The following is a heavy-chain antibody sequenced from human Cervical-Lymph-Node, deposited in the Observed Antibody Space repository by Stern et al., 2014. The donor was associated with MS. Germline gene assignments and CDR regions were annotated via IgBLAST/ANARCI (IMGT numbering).Heavy chain of an antibody. CDR2: IYQDGST. V-gene: IGHV4-59*01. CDR3: ARVDDCSGGTCFSTSWFDP. D-gene: IGHD2-15*01. Sequence: QLQLQESGPGLVKPSETLSLTCTVSGGSFNNYYWSWIRQPPGKGLEWIGYIYQDGSTKYNPSLKSRVTISLHTSKKQFSLRLTSVTAADTDVYYCARVDDCSGGTCFSTSWFDPWGQGTLVTVSS. J-gene: IGHJ5*02. CDR1: GGSFNNYY.